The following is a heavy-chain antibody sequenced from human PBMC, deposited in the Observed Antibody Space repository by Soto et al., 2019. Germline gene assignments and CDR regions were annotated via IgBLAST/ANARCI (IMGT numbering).Heavy chain of an antibody. CDR1: AGSFSGYY. CDR3: ARDKITGLFDY. Sequence: SETLSLTCAVYAGSFSGYYWTWIRQPPGTGLEWIGEINHSGSTNYNPSLKSRVTISVDTSKNQFSLRLTSVTAADTAVYYCARDKITGLFDYWGQGTLVTVS. J-gene: IGHJ4*02. D-gene: IGHD2-8*02. V-gene: IGHV4-34*01. CDR2: INHSGST.